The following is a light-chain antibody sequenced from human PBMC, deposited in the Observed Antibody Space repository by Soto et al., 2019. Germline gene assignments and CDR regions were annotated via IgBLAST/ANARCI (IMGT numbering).Light chain of an antibody. V-gene: IGLV2-14*01. CDR1: SSDVGGYNF. Sequence: QSALTQPASVSGSPGQSITISCTGTSSDVGGYNFVSWYQQHPGKASKLMIYDVSNRPSGVSNRFSGSKSGNTASLTISGRQAEDEADYYCSSYTSSSTLFGGGTKLTVL. CDR3: SSYTSSSTL. J-gene: IGLJ2*01. CDR2: DVS.